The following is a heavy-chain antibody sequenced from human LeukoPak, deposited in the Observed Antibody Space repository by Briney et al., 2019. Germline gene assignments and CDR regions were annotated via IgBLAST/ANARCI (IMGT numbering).Heavy chain of an antibody. Sequence: GGSLRLSCAASGFTFSTYKMNWVRQAPGKGLEWVSSISSTSDYMYYADSVKGRFTISRDNAMDSLYLQMNSLRAEDTAVYYCATFYGGSWNYFVHWGQGTLVSVSS. V-gene: IGHV3-21*01. CDR2: ISSTSDYM. CDR1: GFTFSTYK. D-gene: IGHD6-13*01. CDR3: ATFYGGSWNYFVH. J-gene: IGHJ4*02.